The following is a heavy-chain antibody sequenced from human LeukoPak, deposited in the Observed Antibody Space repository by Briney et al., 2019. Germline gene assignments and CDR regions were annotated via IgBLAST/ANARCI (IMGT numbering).Heavy chain of an antibody. V-gene: IGHV1-8*01. D-gene: IGHD7-27*01. CDR2: MESNNGHT. Sequence: VASVKVSCKASGYTFTSFDFNWVRQATGQGLEWMGWMESNNGHTGYAQKFQGRVTMTRDTSISTAYMELSSLTFEDTAVYYCARGPPNWGMVGYWGQGTLVTVSS. CDR1: GYTFTSFD. CDR3: ARGPPNWGMVGY. J-gene: IGHJ4*02.